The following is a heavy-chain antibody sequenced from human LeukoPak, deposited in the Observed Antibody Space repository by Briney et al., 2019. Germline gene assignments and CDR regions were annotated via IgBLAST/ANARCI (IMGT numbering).Heavy chain of an antibody. CDR1: GFTFSSYS. J-gene: IGHJ4*02. CDR3: AREHEYDGGSFDY. CDR2: ISSSSSYI. Sequence: GGSLRLSCAASGFTFSSYSMNWVRQAPGKGLEWVSSISSSSSYIYYADSVKGRFTISRDNAKNSLYLQMNSLRAEDTAVYYCAREHEYDGGSFDYLGQGTLVTVSS. D-gene: IGHD4-23*01. V-gene: IGHV3-21*01.